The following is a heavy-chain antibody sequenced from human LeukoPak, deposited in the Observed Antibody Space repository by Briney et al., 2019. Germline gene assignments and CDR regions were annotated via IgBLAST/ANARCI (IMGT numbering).Heavy chain of an antibody. Sequence: PGGSLRLSCAASGFTFSSYWMHWVRQAPGKGLEWVSGISWNSASLGYADSVKGRVTISRDNAKNSLYLQMSSLRLEDTALYYCARGPYGGYERGWFDPWGQGTLVTVSS. CDR2: ISWNSASL. V-gene: IGHV3-9*01. CDR1: GFTFSSYW. D-gene: IGHD5-12*01. CDR3: ARGPYGGYERGWFDP. J-gene: IGHJ5*02.